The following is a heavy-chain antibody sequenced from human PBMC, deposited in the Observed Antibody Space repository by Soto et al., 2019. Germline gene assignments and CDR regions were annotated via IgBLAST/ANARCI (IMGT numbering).Heavy chain of an antibody. CDR2: IYYSENT. V-gene: IGHV4-31*03. J-gene: IGHJ3*02. D-gene: IGHD3-10*01. CDR1: GGSISSGGYY. CDR3: ARVWGGAFDI. Sequence: PSETLSLTCTVSGGSISSGGYYWSWIRQQPGKGLEWIGYIYYSENTYSNPSLKSRVAISGDTSKNQFSLKLSSVTAADTAVYYCARVWGGAFDIWGQGTMVTVSS.